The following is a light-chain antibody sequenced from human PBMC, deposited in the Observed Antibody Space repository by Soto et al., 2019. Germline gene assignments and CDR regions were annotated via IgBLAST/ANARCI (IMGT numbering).Light chain of an antibody. CDR1: QAINNY. V-gene: IGKV1-27*01. CDR2: TAS. J-gene: IGKJ4*01. CDR3: QKYHSAPLT. Sequence: DIQITHSPSSLSASVVDRVTITCLASQAINNYLAWYQQKPGKVPKLLIYTASTLQSGVPSRFSGSGSGTDFTLTISSLQPEDVATYYCQKYHSAPLTFGGGTKVDIK.